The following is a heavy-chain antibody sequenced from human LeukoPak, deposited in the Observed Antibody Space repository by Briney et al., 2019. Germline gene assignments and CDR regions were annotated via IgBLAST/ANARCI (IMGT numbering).Heavy chain of an antibody. V-gene: IGHV1-69*04. Sequence: SVKVSCKASGGTFSSYAISWVRQAPGQELEWMGRIIPILGIANYAQKFQGRVTITADKSTSTAYMELSSLRSEDTAVYYCAGTLTTVVTPDYYYGMDVWGQGTTVTVSS. CDR1: GGTFSSYA. CDR2: IIPILGIA. J-gene: IGHJ6*02. D-gene: IGHD4-23*01. CDR3: AGTLTTVVTPDYYYGMDV.